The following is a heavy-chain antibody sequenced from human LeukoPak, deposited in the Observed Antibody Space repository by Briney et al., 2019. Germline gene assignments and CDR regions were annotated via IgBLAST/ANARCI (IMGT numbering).Heavy chain of an antibody. CDR2: INHSGST. J-gene: IGHJ5*02. CDR1: GGSFSGYY. CDR3: ARGPKLGYNWFDP. D-gene: IGHD6-13*01. Sequence: SETLSLTCAVYGGSFSGYYWSWIRQPPGKGLEWIGEINHSGSTNYNPSLKSRATISVDTSKNQFSLKLSSVTAADTAVYYCARGPKLGYNWFDPWGQGTLVTVSS. V-gene: IGHV4-34*01.